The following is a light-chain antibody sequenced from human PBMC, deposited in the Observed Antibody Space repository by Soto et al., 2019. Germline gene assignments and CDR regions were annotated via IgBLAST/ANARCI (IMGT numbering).Light chain of an antibody. V-gene: IGLV2-8*01. CDR2: EVS. Sequence: QSALTQPPSASGSPGQSVAISCTGTSSDVGGYNYVSWYQQHPGKAPKLMIYEVSKRPSGVPDRFSGSKSGNTASLTVSGLQAEDEADYYCSSYAGSSNVFGTGTKVTGL. CDR1: SSDVGGYNY. J-gene: IGLJ1*01. CDR3: SSYAGSSNV.